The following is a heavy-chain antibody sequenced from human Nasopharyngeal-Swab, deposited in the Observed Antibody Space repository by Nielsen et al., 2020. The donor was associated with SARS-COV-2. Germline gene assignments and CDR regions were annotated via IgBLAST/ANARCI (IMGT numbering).Heavy chain of an antibody. CDR3: AGSIAARPGWFDP. D-gene: IGHD6-6*01. J-gene: IGHJ5*02. CDR1: GYSFTSYW. Sequence: GESLKISCKGSGYSFTSYWISWVRQMPGKDLEWMGKIDPSDSYTNYSPSFQGHVTISADKSISTAYLQWSSLKASDSAMYYCAGSIAARPGWFDPWGQGTLVTVSS. V-gene: IGHV5-10-1*01. CDR2: IDPSDSYT.